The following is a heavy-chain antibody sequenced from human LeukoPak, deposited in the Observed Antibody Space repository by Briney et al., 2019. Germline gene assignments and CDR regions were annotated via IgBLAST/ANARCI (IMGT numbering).Heavy chain of an antibody. D-gene: IGHD6-13*01. J-gene: IGHJ4*02. V-gene: IGHV6-1*01. Sequence: SQTLSLTCAISGDSVSSNSAAWNWIRQSPSRGLEWLGRAYYRPKWYYDYAVSVKSRITINPDTSKNQLSLQLNSVTPEDTAVYYCARDSTTPSSSWFSYYFYYWGQGTLVTVSS. CDR3: ARDSTTPSSSWFSYYFYY. CDR1: GDSVSSNSAA. CDR2: AYYRPKWYY.